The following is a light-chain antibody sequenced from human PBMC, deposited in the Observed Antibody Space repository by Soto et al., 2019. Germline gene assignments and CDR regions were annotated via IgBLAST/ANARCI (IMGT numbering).Light chain of an antibody. J-gene: IGKJ5*01. CDR3: QQNNNWPPIT. V-gene: IGKV3-15*01. CDR2: GAS. CDR1: QSVSSN. Sequence: EIVLTQSPGTLSVVPGERATLSCRASQSVSSNLAWYQHKPGQAPRLLTYGASTRATGIPARFSGSGSGTEFTLTISSLQPEDFAVYYCQQNNNWPPITFGQGTRLEIK.